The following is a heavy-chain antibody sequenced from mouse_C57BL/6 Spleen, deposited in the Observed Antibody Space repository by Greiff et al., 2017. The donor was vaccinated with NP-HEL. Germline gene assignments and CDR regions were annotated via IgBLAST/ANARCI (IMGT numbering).Heavy chain of an antibody. D-gene: IGHD1-1*01. CDR1: GYAFSSSW. CDR3: ARTDYYGSSHFDD. CDR2: IYPGDGDT. Sequence: QVQLQQSGPELVKPGASVKISCKASGYAFSSSWMNWVKQRPGKGLEWIGRIYPGDGDTNYNGKFKGKATLTADKSSSTAYMQLSSLTSEDSAVYFCARTDYYGSSHFDDWGQGTTLTVSS. V-gene: IGHV1-82*01. J-gene: IGHJ2*01.